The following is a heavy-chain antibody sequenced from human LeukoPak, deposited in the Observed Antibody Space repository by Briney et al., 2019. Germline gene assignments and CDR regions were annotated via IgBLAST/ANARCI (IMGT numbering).Heavy chain of an antibody. CDR3: ARDSREYCSGGSCYGIDY. CDR1: GFTFSTYW. CDR2: IIPIFGTA. D-gene: IGHD2-15*01. J-gene: IGHJ4*02. V-gene: IGHV1-69*01. Sequence: TGGSLRLSCSASGFTFSTYWMSWVRQAPGQGLEWMGGIIPIFGTANYAQKFQGRVTITADESTSTAYMELSSLRSEDTAVYYCARDSREYCSGGSCYGIDYWGQGTLVTVSS.